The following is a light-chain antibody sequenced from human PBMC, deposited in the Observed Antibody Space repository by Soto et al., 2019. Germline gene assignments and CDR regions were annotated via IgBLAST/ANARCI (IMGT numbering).Light chain of an antibody. CDR1: QTVLYSSNNQNY. CDR2: WAS. Sequence: DIVMTQSPDSLAVSLGERATFNCKSSQTVLYSSNNQNYLAWYQQKPGQPPKLLIYWASTRESGVPDRFSGGGLGTDFTLTISSLQAEDVAVYYCQQYYSSPHSFGQGTKLEIK. J-gene: IGKJ2*01. V-gene: IGKV4-1*01. CDR3: QQYYSSPHS.